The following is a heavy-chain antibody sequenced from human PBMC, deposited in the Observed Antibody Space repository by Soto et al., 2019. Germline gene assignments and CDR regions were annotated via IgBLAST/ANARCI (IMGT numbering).Heavy chain of an antibody. Sequence: GGSLRLSCAASGFPFTTAWINWVRQAPGKGLEWVGRIKSKTDGGTPDFAAPVRGRFAISRDNSKNTLYLQMSSLRVEDTAVYYCVKDRLFQFDYWGQGTLVTVSS. CDR3: VKDRLFQFDY. CDR1: GFPFTTAW. V-gene: IGHV3-15*07. CDR2: IKSKTDGGTP. D-gene: IGHD3-22*01. J-gene: IGHJ4*02.